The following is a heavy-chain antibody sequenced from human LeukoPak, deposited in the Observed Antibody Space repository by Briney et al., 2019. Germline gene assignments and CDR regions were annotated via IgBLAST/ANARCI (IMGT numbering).Heavy chain of an antibody. D-gene: IGHD6-13*01. CDR2: IRQDGDAK. CDR3: ARSLPYGTTWYGRSDF. Sequence: GGSLRLSCAASGFPFNAYWMTWVRQAPGKGPEWVANIRQDGDAKYYVDSVKGRFTISRDNAMNSLYLQMNSLRAEDTAIYYCARSLPYGTTWYGRSDFWGQGTLVTVSS. CDR1: GFPFNAYW. J-gene: IGHJ4*02. V-gene: IGHV3-7*03.